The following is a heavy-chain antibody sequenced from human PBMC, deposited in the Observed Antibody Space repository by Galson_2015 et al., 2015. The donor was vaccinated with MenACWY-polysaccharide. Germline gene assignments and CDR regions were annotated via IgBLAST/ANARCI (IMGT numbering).Heavy chain of an antibody. CDR3: ARRLVYCSSTSCATGFDP. CDR2: IIPIFGTA. Sequence: SVKVSCKASGGTFSGYAISWVRQAPGQGLEWMGGIIPIFGTANYAQKFQGRVTITADESTSTAYMELSSLRSEDTAVYYCARRLVYCSSTSCATGFDPWGQGTLVTVSS. D-gene: IGHD2-2*01. J-gene: IGHJ5*02. V-gene: IGHV1-69*13. CDR1: GGTFSGYA.